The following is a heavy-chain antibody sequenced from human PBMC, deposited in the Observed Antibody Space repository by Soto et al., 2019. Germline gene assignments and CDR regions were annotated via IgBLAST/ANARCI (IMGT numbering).Heavy chain of an antibody. J-gene: IGHJ5*02. CDR1: GGSISSYY. D-gene: IGHD3-10*01. CDR3: ARRIRITMVRGVSNWFDP. Sequence: QVQLQESGPGLVKPSETLSLTCTVSGGSISSYYWSWIRQPPGKGLEWIGYIYYIGSTNYNPSLKSRVTISVDTSKNQFSLKLSSVTAADTAVYYCARRIRITMVRGVSNWFDPWGQGNLVTVSS. V-gene: IGHV4-59*08. CDR2: IYYIGST.